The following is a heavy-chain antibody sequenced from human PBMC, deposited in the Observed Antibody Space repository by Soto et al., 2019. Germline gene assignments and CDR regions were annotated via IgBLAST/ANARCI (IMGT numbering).Heavy chain of an antibody. CDR1: GGSVSSGNYY. V-gene: IGHV4-61*01. D-gene: IGHD3-22*01. Sequence: SETLSLTCTVSGGSVSSGNYYWSWIRQPPGEGMEWIGYFYYTGSINYNPSLKSRVTLSIVASKYQFSLRLSSVTAAVTAVYYCARSMFYSDGSNYSPFDYWGQGTLVTVS. J-gene: IGHJ4*02. CDR3: ARSMFYSDGSNYSPFDY. CDR2: FYYTGSI.